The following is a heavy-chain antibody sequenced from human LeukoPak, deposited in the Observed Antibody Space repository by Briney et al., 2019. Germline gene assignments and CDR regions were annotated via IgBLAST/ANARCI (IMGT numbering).Heavy chain of an antibody. CDR3: ARGAEVSSYIVN. CDR1: GGSISSYY. Sequence: SETLSLTCTVSGGSISSYYWSWIRRPPGKGLEWIGYIYYSGSTNYNPSLKSRVTISVDTSKNQFSLKLSSVTAADTAVYYCARGAEVSSYIVNWGQGTLVTVSS. V-gene: IGHV4-59*01. J-gene: IGHJ4*02. D-gene: IGHD2-15*01. CDR2: IYYSGST.